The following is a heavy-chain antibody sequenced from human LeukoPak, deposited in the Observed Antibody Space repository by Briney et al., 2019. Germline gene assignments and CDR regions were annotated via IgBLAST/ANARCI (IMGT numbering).Heavy chain of an antibody. J-gene: IGHJ4*02. Sequence: SETPSLTCTVSGGSISSYYWSWIRQPAGKGLEWIGRIYTSGSTNYNPSLKSRVTMSVDTSKNQFSLKLSSVTAADTAVYYCARDLDSGGWCNFDYWGQGTLVTVSS. CDR3: ARDLDSGGWCNFDY. CDR1: GGSISSYY. CDR2: IYTSGST. V-gene: IGHV4-4*07. D-gene: IGHD6-19*01.